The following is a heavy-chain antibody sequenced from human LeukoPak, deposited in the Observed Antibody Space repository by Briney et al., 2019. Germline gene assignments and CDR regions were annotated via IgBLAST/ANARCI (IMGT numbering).Heavy chain of an antibody. Sequence: GGSLRLSCVVSGITFSSYAMSWVRQVPGKGLEWVSGIFGSGGRTHYADSVKGRFTISRDNSKNTLYLQMNSLRAEDTAVYYCAKGDYYDSRGPSLLVDYWGQGTLVTVSS. CDR3: AKGDYYDSRGPSLLVDY. CDR1: GITFSSYA. D-gene: IGHD3-22*01. CDR2: IFGSGGRT. J-gene: IGHJ4*02. V-gene: IGHV3-23*01.